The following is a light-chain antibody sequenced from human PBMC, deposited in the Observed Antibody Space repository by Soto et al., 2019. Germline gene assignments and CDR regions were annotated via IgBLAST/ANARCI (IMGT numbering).Light chain of an antibody. Sequence: IQLTQSPSSLSASVGDRVTITCRASQGISSYLAWYQQKPGKAPKLLIYAASTLQSGVPSRFSGSGSGTDFTVTISSLQTEDFATDYCQQLNSYPRAFGGGTKVEIK. CDR1: QGISSY. CDR2: AAS. J-gene: IGKJ4*01. V-gene: IGKV1-9*01. CDR3: QQLNSYPRA.